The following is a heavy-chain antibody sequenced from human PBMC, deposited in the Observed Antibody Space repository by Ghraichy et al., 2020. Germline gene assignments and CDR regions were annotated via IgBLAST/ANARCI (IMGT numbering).Heavy chain of an antibody. V-gene: IGHV3-66*01. CDR2: IYSGGST. CDR3: ATTIAVAVPFQH. CDR1: GFTVSSNY. J-gene: IGHJ1*01. Sequence: GGSLRLSCAASGFTVSSNYMSWVRQAPGKGLEWVSVIYSGGSTYYADSVKGRFTISRDNSKNTLYLQMNSLRAKDTAVYYCATTIAVAVPFQHWGQGTLVTVSS. D-gene: IGHD6-19*01.